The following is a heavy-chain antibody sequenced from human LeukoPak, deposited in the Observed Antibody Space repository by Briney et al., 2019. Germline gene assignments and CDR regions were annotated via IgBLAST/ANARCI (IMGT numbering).Heavy chain of an antibody. CDR2: ISYDGSNK. D-gene: IGHD1-1*01. J-gene: IGHJ4*02. V-gene: IGHV3-30*03. CDR1: GITFSNYG. Sequence: GGSLRLSCAASGITFSNYGIHWVRQAPGKGLEWVAVISYDGSNKYYADSVKGRFTISRDILKNTLYLQMNSLRAEDTAVYYCARGPAGYNWGQGTLVTVSS. CDR3: ARGPAGYN.